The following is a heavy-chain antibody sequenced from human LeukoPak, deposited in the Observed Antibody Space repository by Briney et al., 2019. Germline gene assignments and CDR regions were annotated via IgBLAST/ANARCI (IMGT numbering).Heavy chain of an antibody. D-gene: IGHD4-17*01. CDR3: ASLYGVPTINWFDP. Sequence: TSETLSLTCTVSGGSISSYYWSWIRQPPGKGLEWIGYIYYSGSTNYNPSLKSRVTISVDTSKNQFSLKLSSVTAADTAVYYCASLYGVPTINWFDPWGQGTLVTVSS. V-gene: IGHV4-59*12. J-gene: IGHJ5*02. CDR2: IYYSGST. CDR1: GGSISSYY.